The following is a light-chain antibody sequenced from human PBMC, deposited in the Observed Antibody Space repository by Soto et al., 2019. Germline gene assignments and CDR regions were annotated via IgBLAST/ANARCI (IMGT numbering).Light chain of an antibody. CDR1: QSVSSY. CDR3: QQRSNWRST. J-gene: IGKJ5*01. V-gene: IGKV3-11*01. Sequence: EIVLTQSPGILSLSPGERATLSCRASQSVSSYLAWYQQKPGQAPRLLIYDASNRATGIPARFSGSGSGTDFTLTISSLEPEDFAVYYCQQRSNWRSTFGQGTRLEIK. CDR2: DAS.